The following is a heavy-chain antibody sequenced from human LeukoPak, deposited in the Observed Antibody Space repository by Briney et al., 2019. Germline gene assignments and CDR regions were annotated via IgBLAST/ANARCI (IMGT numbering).Heavy chain of an antibody. CDR3: ARDLCSGGSCYGFDY. CDR2: INWNSDSI. J-gene: IGHJ4*02. Sequence: PGRSLRLSCAVSGFTFDDYAMHWVRQVPGKGLEWVSGINWNSDSIGYADSVKGRFTTSRDNAKNSLYLQMNSLRAEDTAVYYCARDLCSGGSCYGFDYWGQGTLVTVSS. CDR1: GFTFDDYA. D-gene: IGHD2-15*01. V-gene: IGHV3-9*01.